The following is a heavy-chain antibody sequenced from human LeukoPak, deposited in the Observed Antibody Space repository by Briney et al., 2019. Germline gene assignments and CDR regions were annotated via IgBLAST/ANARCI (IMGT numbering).Heavy chain of an antibody. V-gene: IGHV3-7*01. CDR1: RFTFSSYW. CDR3: ASPGGYCSSTSCRATASFDY. J-gene: IGHJ4*02. D-gene: IGHD2-2*01. CDR2: IKQDGSEK. Sequence: PGGSLRLSCAASRFTFSSYWMSWVRQAPGKGLEWVANIKQDGSEKYYVDSVKGRFTISRDNSKNTLYLQMNSLGAEDTAVYYCASPGGYCSSTSCRATASFDYWGQGTLVTVSS.